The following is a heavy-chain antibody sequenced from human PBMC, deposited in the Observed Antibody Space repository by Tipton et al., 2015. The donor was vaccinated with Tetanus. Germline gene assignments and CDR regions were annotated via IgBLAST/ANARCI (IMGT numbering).Heavy chain of an antibody. D-gene: IGHD2-2*01. V-gene: IGHV1-46*01. CDR3: AGGFSRFDF. J-gene: IGHJ4*02. CDR2: INPRGSST. CDR1: GSTFSSYY. Sequence: QVQLVQSGAEVKKPVASVKISCKASGSTFSSYYVQWMRQAPGQGLEWVGIINPRGSSTKYAEKFQGRVTMTRDTSTSTVYMELGSLQYDDTAVYYCAGGFSRFDFWGQGTLVTVSS.